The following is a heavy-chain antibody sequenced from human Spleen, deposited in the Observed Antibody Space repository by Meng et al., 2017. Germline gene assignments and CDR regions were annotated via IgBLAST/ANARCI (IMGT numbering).Heavy chain of an antibody. Sequence: KVSCKGSGYSFISYWIGWVRQMPGKGLEWMGIIYPGDSDTRYSPSFQGQVTISADKSISTAYLQWSRLKASDTAMYYCARHKLRDGTAYWGQGTLVTVSS. V-gene: IGHV5-51*01. CDR3: ARHKLRDGTAY. J-gene: IGHJ4*02. CDR2: IYPGDSDT. D-gene: IGHD2-8*02. CDR1: GYSFISYW.